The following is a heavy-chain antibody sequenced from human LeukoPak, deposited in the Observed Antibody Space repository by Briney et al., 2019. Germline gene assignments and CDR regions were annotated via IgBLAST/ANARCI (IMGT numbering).Heavy chain of an antibody. D-gene: IGHD3-22*01. CDR2: INPNSGGT. J-gene: IGHJ4*02. CDR3: ASGYYDSSGMGY. V-gene: IGHV1-2*02. CDR1: GYTFTSYA. Sequence: ASVKVSCKASGYTFTSYAMNWVRQAPGQGLEWMGWINPNSGGTNYAQKFQGRVTMTRDTSISTAYMELSRLRSDDTAVYYCASGYYDSSGMGYWGQGTLVTVSS.